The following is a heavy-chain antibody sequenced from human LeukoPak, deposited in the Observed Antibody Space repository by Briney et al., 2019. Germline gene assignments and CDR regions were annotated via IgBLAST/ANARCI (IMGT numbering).Heavy chain of an antibody. Sequence: SETLSLTCAVYGGSFSGYYWSWIRQPPGKGLEWIGEINHSGSTNYNPSLKSRVTISVDTSKNQFSLKLSSVTAADTAVYYCARARVGYCSSTSCIKSAFDIWGQGTMATVSS. CDR2: INHSGST. J-gene: IGHJ3*02. CDR3: ARARVGYCSSTSCIKSAFDI. CDR1: GGSFSGYY. D-gene: IGHD2-2*01. V-gene: IGHV4-34*01.